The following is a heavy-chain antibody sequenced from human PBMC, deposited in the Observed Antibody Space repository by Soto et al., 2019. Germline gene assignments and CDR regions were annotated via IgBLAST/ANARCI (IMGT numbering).Heavy chain of an antibody. V-gene: IGHV4-31*03. CDR3: ARATGTLRSRNWDY. CDR2: IYHTGST. Sequence: SETLSLPCSVSCGSMSTVGHYWTWIHQPPGKGLGWIGSIYHTGSTYYSKSLRSRLTMSVDTSKSQFSLRLSSVTAADTAVYYCARATGTLRSRNWDYWGQGSLVTDS. J-gene: IGHJ4*02. D-gene: IGHD1-1*01. CDR1: CGSMSTVGHY.